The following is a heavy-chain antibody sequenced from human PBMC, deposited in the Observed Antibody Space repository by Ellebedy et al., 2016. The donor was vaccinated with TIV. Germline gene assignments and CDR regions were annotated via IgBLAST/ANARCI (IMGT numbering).Heavy chain of an antibody. CDR3: ARLVDILTGYPDY. CDR2: IIPIFGTA. V-gene: IGHV1-69*13. D-gene: IGHD3-9*01. CDR1: GGTFSSYA. Sequence: SVKVSCXASGGTFSSYAISWVRQAPGQGLEWMGGIIPIFGTANYAQKFQGRVTITADESTSTAYMELSSLRSEDTAVYYCARLVDILTGYPDYWGQGTLVTVSS. J-gene: IGHJ4*02.